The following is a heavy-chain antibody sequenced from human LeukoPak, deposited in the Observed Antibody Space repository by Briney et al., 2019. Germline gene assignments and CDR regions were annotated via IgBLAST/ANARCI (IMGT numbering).Heavy chain of an antibody. D-gene: IGHD7-27*01. J-gene: IGHJ4*02. CDR2: INHSGST. CDR1: GGSFSGYY. CDR3: ASNTGTVFDY. Sequence: SETLSLTCAVYGGSFSGYYWSWIRQPPGKGLEWIGEINHSGSTNYNPSLKSRVTISVDTSKNQFSLKLTSVTAADTAVYYCASNTGTVFDYWGQGALVTVSS. V-gene: IGHV4-34*01.